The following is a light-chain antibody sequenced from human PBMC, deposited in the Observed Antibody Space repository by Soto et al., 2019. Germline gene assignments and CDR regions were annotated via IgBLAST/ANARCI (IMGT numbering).Light chain of an antibody. CDR3: QQYNSYHPT. CDR1: QSISSW. CDR2: DAS. Sequence: HSPSAVSSYEGDRVTITCRASQSISSWLAWYQQKPGKAPKLLIYDASSLESGVPSRFSGSGSGTEFTLTISSLQPDDFATYYCQQYNSYHPTFGGGTKVDNK. V-gene: IGKV1-5*01. J-gene: IGKJ4*01.